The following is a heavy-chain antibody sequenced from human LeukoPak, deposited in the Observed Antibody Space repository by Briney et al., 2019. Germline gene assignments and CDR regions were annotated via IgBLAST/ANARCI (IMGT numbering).Heavy chain of an antibody. Sequence: GGSLRLSCAASGFTFSSYAMHWVRQAPGKGLEYVSAISSNGGSTYYANSVRGRFTISRDNSKNTLYLQMGSLRAEDMAVYYCARQPSEEVAVVDYWGQGTLVTVSS. CDR1: GFTFSSYA. CDR3: ARQPSEEVAVVDY. V-gene: IGHV3-64*01. J-gene: IGHJ4*02. CDR2: ISSNGGST. D-gene: IGHD6-19*01.